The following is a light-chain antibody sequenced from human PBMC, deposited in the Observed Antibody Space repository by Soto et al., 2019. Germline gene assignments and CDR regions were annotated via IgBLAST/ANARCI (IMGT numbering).Light chain of an antibody. CDR2: ETS. CDR1: QSFSSSY. CDR3: QQYGTSPRT. Sequence: EIVLTQSPGTLSLSPGERATLSCRASQSFSSSYLAWYQQKPGQAPRVLIYETSSRATGIPDRFSGSGSQTDFTLTISRLEPEDFAVYYCQQYGTSPRTFGQGTKVEIK. V-gene: IGKV3-20*01. J-gene: IGKJ1*01.